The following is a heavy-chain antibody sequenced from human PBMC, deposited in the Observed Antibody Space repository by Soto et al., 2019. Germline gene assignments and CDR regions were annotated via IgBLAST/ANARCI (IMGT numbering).Heavy chain of an antibody. V-gene: IGHV4-34*10. Sequence: SETLSLTCAVYGGSFSGYCWSWIRQPPGKGLEWIGEINHSGSTNSNPALKSRGPMTRDTSISKAYMELSRLRFDDTAVYYSARWLYCGGDWSIENGMDVWGQGTTVTVSS. D-gene: IGHD2-21*02. CDR2: INHSGST. CDR1: GGSFSGYC. J-gene: IGHJ6*02. CDR3: ARWLYCGGDWSIENGMDV.